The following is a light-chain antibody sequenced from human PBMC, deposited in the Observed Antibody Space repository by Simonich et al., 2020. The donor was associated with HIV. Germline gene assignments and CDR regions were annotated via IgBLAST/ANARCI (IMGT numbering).Light chain of an antibody. Sequence: QSALTQPASVSGSPGQSITISCTGTSSDVGGFNYVSWFQHHPGKAPKLMIFNFNKRPSGVSNRFSGSKSGNTASLTISGLQADDEADYYCNSYTSSGSWVFGGGTKLTVL. V-gene: IGLV2-14*03. J-gene: IGLJ3*02. CDR1: SSDVGGFNY. CDR2: NFN. CDR3: NSYTSSGSWV.